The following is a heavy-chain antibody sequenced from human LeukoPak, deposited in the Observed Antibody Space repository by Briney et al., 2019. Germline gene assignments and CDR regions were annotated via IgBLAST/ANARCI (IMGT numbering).Heavy chain of an antibody. J-gene: IGHJ4*02. CDR1: GFTFANYA. CDR2: ITDSGGST. Sequence: PGGSLRLSCAASGFTFANYAMSWVRQAPGEGLEWVSAITDSGGSTYYADSVKGRFTISRDNSKNTLFLQMNSLRAEDTAVYFCARDDSCQDIVVVPPPDLGFWGLGTLVTVSS. V-gene: IGHV3-23*01. D-gene: IGHD2-2*01. CDR3: ARDDSCQDIVVVPPPDLGF.